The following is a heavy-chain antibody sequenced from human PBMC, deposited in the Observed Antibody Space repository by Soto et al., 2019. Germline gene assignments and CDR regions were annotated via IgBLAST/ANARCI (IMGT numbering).Heavy chain of an antibody. Sequence: PSETLSLTCTVSGASISSGDNSWTWIRQHPGTGLEWFGYIYYSGSTYYNPSLKSRVTISVDTSKNQLSLKLSSVSAADTAVYYCARELYCGDVCFSNYYNYGMDVWGQGTTVTVSS. CDR3: ARELYCGDVCFSNYYNYGMDV. D-gene: IGHD2-21*02. CDR1: GASISSGDNS. J-gene: IGHJ6*02. CDR2: IYYSGST. V-gene: IGHV4-31*03.